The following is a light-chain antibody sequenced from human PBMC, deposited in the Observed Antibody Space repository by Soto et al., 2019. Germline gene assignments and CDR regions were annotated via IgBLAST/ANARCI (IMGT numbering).Light chain of an antibody. CDR3: QHYDSLPIT. Sequence: EIVLTRSPFTLSLSPVERVTVSCIASQSVSSSYLAWYQQKPGQPPRLLIYGASSRATGIPDRFSGSGSGTDFTLTISRLEPEDFAVFYCQHYDSLPITFGQGTRLEIK. V-gene: IGKV3-20*01. CDR1: QSVSSSY. J-gene: IGKJ5*01. CDR2: GAS.